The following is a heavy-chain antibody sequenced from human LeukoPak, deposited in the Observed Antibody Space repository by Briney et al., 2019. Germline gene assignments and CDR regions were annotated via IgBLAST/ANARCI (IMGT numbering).Heavy chain of an antibody. V-gene: IGHV1-2*02. Sequence: RASVKVSCKASGYTFTAYYIRWVRQAPGQGLEWMGWINPNSGGTNYAQTFQDRVTMTRDTSISTAYLELTRLRSDDTAVYYCARDYLPTLPDGSGTSYFFDYWGQGILVTVSS. CDR1: GYTFTAYY. CDR3: ARDYLPTLPDGSGTSYFFDY. CDR2: INPNSGGT. D-gene: IGHD3-10*01. J-gene: IGHJ4*02.